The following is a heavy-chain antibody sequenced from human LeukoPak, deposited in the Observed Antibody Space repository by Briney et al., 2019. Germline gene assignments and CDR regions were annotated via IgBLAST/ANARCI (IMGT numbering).Heavy chain of an antibody. Sequence: GGSLRLSCAASGFTFRHYWMHWVRQAPGKGLVWVSRINGDGSSTSYADPVKGRFTISRDNAKSTLYLQMNNMRAEDTAVSFCTNEKTIPLDNWGQRTLVTVSS. CDR2: INGDGSST. V-gene: IGHV3-74*01. J-gene: IGHJ4*02. D-gene: IGHD3-3*01. CDR1: GFTFRHYW. CDR3: TNEKTIPLDN.